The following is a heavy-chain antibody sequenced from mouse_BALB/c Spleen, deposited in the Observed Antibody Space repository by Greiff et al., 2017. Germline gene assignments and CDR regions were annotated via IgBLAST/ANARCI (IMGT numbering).Heavy chain of an antibody. Sequence: EVQLQQSGPELVKPGASVKVSCKASGYAFTSYNMYWVKQSHGKSLEWIGYIDPYNGGTGYNQKFKGKATLTVDKSSSTAYMHLNSLTSEDSAVYYCARNYYDYDGFAYWGQGTLVTVSA. D-gene: IGHD2-4*01. CDR3: ARNYYDYDGFAY. CDR1: GYAFTSYN. J-gene: IGHJ3*01. CDR2: IDPYNGGT. V-gene: IGHV1S135*01.